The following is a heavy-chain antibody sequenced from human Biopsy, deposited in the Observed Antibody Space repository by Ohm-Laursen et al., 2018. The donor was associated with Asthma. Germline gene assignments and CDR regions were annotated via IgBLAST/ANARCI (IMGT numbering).Heavy chain of an antibody. CDR3: ARGVVYGGDSYAEYFQH. J-gene: IGHJ1*01. CDR2: VFYGGAT. Sequence: GTLSLTCTVSGDSISSYHWSWIRQPPGKGLEWIGYVFYGGATNYNPSLKSRVTISVDTSKNQFFLRLSSVTAADAAVYYCARGVVYGGDSYAEYFQHWGQGTLVTVSS. CDR1: GDSISSYH. V-gene: IGHV4-59*01. D-gene: IGHD4-23*01.